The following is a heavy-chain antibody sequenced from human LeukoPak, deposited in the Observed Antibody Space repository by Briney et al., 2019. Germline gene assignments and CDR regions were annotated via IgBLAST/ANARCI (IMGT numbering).Heavy chain of an antibody. CDR1: GFTSSSYG. CDR2: ISYDGSNK. J-gene: IGHJ2*01. CDR3: AKDASHTVTTAYWYFDR. Sequence: SGGSLRLSCAASGFTSSSYGVQWVRQAPGKGLEWVAVISYDGSNKSYGDSVKGRFTISRDNSKNTLYLQMNSLRDEDTAVYYSAKDASHTVTTAYWYFDRWGRGTLVTVSS. D-gene: IGHD4-17*01. V-gene: IGHV3-30*18.